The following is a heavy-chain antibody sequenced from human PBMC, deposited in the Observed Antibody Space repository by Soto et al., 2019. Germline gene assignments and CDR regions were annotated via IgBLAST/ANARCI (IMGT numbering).Heavy chain of an antibody. CDR1: GGHISTPGYY. CDR3: VKGQTAATGRFGELEY. CDR2: IHHTGGT. Sequence: QVQLQESGPGLVKPSQTLSLSCSVSGGHISTPGYYWSWIRQSPEKGLEWMGYIHHTGGTNHNPSLRGRLYMSVDTSNNQFSLKLISVTAADTAVYFCVKGQTAATGRFGELEYWGQGTQVTVSS. D-gene: IGHD3-10*01. V-gene: IGHV4-31*03. J-gene: IGHJ4*02.